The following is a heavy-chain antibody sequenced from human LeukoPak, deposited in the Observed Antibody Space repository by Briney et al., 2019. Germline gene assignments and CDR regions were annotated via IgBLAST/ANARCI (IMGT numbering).Heavy chain of an antibody. V-gene: IGHV3-9*01. J-gene: IGHJ4*02. CDR2: ISWNSSSI. Sequence: GGSLRLSCAASGFTFDNYAMHWVRQAPGKGLEWVSAISWNSSSIDYADSVKGRFTISRDNAKNSLYLQMNSLRAEDTALYYCAKDDGRGRYFDNWGPGDLVTVSS. CDR3: AKDDGRGRYFDN. D-gene: IGHD3-16*01. CDR1: GFTFDNYA.